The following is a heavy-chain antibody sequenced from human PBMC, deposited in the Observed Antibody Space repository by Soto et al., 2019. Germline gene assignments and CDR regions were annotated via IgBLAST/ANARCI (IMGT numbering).Heavy chain of an antibody. CDR2: ISYDGSNK. D-gene: IGHD4-17*01. CDR1: GFTFSSYC. V-gene: IGHV3-30*18. Sequence: GGSLRLSCAASGFTFSSYCMKWVRQAPGKVLERVAVISYDGSNKYYADSVKGRFTISRDNYKNTLYLQMNSLRSVDMAVYYCAKDRGTTFRWFDPWGQGTLVTVSS. CDR3: AKDRGTTFRWFDP. J-gene: IGHJ5*02.